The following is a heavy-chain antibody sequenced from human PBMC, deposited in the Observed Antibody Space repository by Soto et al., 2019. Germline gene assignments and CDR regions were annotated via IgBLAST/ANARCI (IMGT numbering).Heavy chain of an antibody. Sequence: SETLSLTXAVSGGSISSSNWWSWVRQPPGKGLEWIGEIYHSGSTNYNPSLKSRVTISVDKSKNQFSLKLSSVTAADTAVYYCARGATVAYYYYYGMDVWGQGTTVTVSS. CDR2: IYHSGST. CDR3: ARGATVAYYYYYGMDV. CDR1: GGSISSSNW. V-gene: IGHV4-4*02. D-gene: IGHD4-17*01. J-gene: IGHJ6*02.